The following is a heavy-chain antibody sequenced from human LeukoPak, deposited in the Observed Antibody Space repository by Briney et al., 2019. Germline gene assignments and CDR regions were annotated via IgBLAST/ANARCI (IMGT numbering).Heavy chain of an antibody. Sequence: ASVKVSCKASGYTFTSYYLHWVRQAPGQGLEWMGIINPSGGSATYAQKFQGRVTKTRDTSTSTVYMELSGLRSEDTAVYYCAREDYFASGGTSYWGQGSLVTVSS. CDR1: GYTFTSYY. CDR2: INPSGGSA. V-gene: IGHV1-46*01. CDR3: AREDYFASGGTSY. J-gene: IGHJ4*02. D-gene: IGHD3-10*01.